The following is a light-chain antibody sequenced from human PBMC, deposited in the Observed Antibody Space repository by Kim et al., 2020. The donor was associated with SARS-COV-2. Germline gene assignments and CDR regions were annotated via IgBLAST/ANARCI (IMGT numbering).Light chain of an antibody. CDR2: LVS. Sequence: DIVMTQSPLSLPVSPGEPASISCRSSQSLLQSNGFHFLHWYLQKPGLSPQLLISLVSNRAPGVPDRFSGSGSGIDFSLEISRVEAEDAGIYYCMQDLQLPYTFGQGTKLEI. CDR3: MQDLQLPYT. V-gene: IGKV2-28*01. J-gene: IGKJ2*01. CDR1: QSLLQSNGFHF.